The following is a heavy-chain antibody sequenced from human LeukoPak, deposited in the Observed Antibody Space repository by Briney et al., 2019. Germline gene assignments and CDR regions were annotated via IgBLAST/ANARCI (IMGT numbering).Heavy chain of an antibody. J-gene: IGHJ5*02. D-gene: IGHD5-24*01. V-gene: IGHV4-31*03. CDR1: VGSISIGGYY. CDR3: ARGRDRGSAGVNWFDP. CDR2: TYYSGST. Sequence: SETLSLTCSVSVGSISIGGYYWSWIRQQPGEGLEWIGYTYYSGSTYSNPSLKSRVTISIDTSKNQFSLKQSSVTAADTAVYYCARGRDRGSAGVNWFDPWGQGTLVTVSS.